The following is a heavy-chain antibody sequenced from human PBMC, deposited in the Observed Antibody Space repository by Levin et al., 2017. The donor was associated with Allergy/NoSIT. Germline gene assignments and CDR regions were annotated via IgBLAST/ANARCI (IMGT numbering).Heavy chain of an antibody. CDR3: ARVLDTAMAKAFDI. CDR1: GGTFSSYA. D-gene: IGHD5-18*01. J-gene: IGHJ3*02. Sequence: SVKVSCKASGGTFSSYAISWVRQAPGQGLEWMGGIIPIFGTANYAQKFQGRVTITADKSTSTAYMELSSLRSEDPAVYYCARVLDTAMAKAFDIWGQGTMVTVSS. CDR2: IIPIFGTA. V-gene: IGHV1-69*06.